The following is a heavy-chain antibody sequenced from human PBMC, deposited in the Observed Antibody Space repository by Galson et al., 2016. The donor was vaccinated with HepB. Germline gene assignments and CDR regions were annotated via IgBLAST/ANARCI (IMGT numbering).Heavy chain of an antibody. D-gene: IGHD6-6*01. V-gene: IGHV4-39*01. CDR2: IYYSGGT. CDR1: GASISSSGYS. Sequence: ETLSLTCTVSGASISSSGYSWGWIRQPPGKGLEWIGSIYYSGGTYSNPSLKSRVTISVDTSKNQFSLRLRSVTAADTAVFYCARRSITARRQRFFDLWGRGTLVTVTS. J-gene: IGHJ2*01. CDR3: ARRSITARRQRFFDL.